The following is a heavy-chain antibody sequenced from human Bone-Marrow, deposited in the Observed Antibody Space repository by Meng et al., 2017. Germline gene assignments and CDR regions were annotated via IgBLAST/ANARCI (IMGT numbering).Heavy chain of an antibody. J-gene: IGHJ4*02. CDR3: ARDGAYSGYDYGFRY. D-gene: IGHD5-12*01. CDR1: GFTFSSYE. CDR2: ISSSGSTI. V-gene: IGHV3-48*03. Sequence: GESLKISCAASGFTFSSYEMNWVRQAPGKGLEWVSYISSSGSTIYYADSMKGRFTISRDNAKNSLYLQMNSLRAEDTAVYYCARDGAYSGYDYGFRYWGQGTLVTVSS.